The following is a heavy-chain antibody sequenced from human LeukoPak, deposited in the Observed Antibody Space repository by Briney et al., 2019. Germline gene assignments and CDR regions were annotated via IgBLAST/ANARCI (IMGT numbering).Heavy chain of an antibody. Sequence: GGSLRLSCAASGFTFSSYSMNWVRQAPGKGLEWISYIGIDSGNTNYADSVKGRFTISGDKAKNSLCLQMNSLRVEGTAVYYCARDYKYAFDNWGQGTLVTVSS. V-gene: IGHV3-48*01. CDR3: ARDYKYAFDN. CDR2: IGIDSGNT. D-gene: IGHD5-24*01. CDR1: GFTFSSYS. J-gene: IGHJ4*02.